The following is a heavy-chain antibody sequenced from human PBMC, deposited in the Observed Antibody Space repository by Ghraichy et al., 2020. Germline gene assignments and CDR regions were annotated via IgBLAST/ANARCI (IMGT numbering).Heavy chain of an antibody. CDR1: GYTFTGYY. Sequence: ASVKVSCKASGYTFTGYYMHWVRQAPGQGLEWMGWINPNSGGTNYAQKFQGRVTMTRDTSISTAYMELSRLRSDDTAVYYCAREGTAYDFWSGYPFDYWGQGTLVTVSS. D-gene: IGHD3-3*01. CDR2: INPNSGGT. CDR3: AREGTAYDFWSGYPFDY. J-gene: IGHJ4*02. V-gene: IGHV1-2*02.